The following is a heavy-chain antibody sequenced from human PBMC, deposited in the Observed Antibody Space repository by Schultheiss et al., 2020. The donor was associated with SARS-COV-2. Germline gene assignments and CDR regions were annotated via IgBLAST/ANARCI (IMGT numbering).Heavy chain of an antibody. CDR3: ARRSGDWFAWIDY. CDR1: GGSISSSSYY. J-gene: IGHJ4*02. CDR2: IYYSGST. Sequence: SETLSLTCTVSGGSISSSSYYWGWIRQPPGKGLEWIGSIYYSGSTYYNPSLKSRVTISVDTSKNQFSLKLSSVTAADTAVYYCARRSGDWFAWIDYWGQGTLFTGSS. D-gene: IGHD3-10*01. V-gene: IGHV4-39*01.